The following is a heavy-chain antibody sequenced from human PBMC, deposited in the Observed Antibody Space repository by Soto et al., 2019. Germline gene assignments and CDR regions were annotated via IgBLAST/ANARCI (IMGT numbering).Heavy chain of an antibody. CDR2: IYASGST. J-gene: IGHJ6*02. D-gene: IGHD3-10*01. Sequence: SETLSLTCTVSGDFISSYSWSWIRQSAGKGLEWIGRIYASGSTNYNPILKSRLTISVDTSKKQFSLKLSSVTAADTAVYYCAVLGDFQSSNHAMDAWGQGTTVTAP. CDR3: AVLGDFQSSNHAMDA. V-gene: IGHV4-4*07. CDR1: GDFISSYS.